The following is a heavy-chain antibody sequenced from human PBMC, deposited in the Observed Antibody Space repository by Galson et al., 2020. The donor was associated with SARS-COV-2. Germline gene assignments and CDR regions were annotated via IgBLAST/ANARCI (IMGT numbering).Heavy chain of an antibody. Sequence: ASVKVSCKASGYTFTSYAMNWVRQAPGQGPEWMGWINTNTGKPSYVQGFTGRFVFSLDTSVSTAYLQISGLKAEDTAVFYCAREGPGGIHGFDIWGQGTMVTVSS. CDR3: AREGPGGIHGFDI. CDR1: GYTFTSYA. J-gene: IGHJ3*02. V-gene: IGHV7-4-1*02. CDR2: INTNTGKP. D-gene: IGHD3-3*02.